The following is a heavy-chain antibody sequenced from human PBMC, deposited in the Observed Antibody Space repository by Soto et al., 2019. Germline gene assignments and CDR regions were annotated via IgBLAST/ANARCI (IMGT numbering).Heavy chain of an antibody. CDR3: GRLRDPHYYYMDV. J-gene: IGHJ6*03. CDR1: GFTFTTYP. Sequence: ASVKVSCKTSGFTFTTYPITWVRQAPGQGLEWMGWITSYDGNPDYPQKLQGRVTMTTDTSTSTAYMELRSLRSDDTAVYYCGRLRDPHYYYMDVWGKGTTVTVSS. V-gene: IGHV1-18*01. CDR2: ITSYDGNP.